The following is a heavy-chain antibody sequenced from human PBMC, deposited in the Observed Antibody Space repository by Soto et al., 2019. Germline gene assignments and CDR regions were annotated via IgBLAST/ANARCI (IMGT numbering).Heavy chain of an antibody. CDR2: ISGSGGST. Sequence: EVQLLESGGGLVQPGGSLRLSCAASGFTFSSYAMSWVRQAPGKGLEWVSAISGSGGSTYYADSVKGRFTISRDNSKNTLDREMNSLRAEDTAVYYCAKSGLRSYSIYFDYWGQGTLVTVSS. J-gene: IGHJ4*02. CDR1: GFTFSSYA. V-gene: IGHV3-23*01. CDR3: AKSGLRSYSIYFDY. D-gene: IGHD1-26*01.